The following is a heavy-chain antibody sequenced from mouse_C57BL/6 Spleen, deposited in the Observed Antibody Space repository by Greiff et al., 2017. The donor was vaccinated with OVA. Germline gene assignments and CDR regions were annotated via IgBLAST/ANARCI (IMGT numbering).Heavy chain of an antibody. CDR2: IYPGDGDT. D-gene: IGHD4-1*01. Sequence: VQLQQSGPELVKPGASVKISCKASGYAFSSSWMNWVKQRPGKGLEWIGRIYPGDGDTNYNGKFKGKATLTADKSSSTAYMQLSSLTSEDSAVYCCARGTEYYFDYWGQGTTLTVSS. J-gene: IGHJ2*01. V-gene: IGHV1-82*01. CDR3: ARGTEYYFDY. CDR1: GYAFSSSW.